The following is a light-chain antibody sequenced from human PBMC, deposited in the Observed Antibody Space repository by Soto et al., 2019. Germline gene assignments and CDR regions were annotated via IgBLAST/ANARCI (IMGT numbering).Light chain of an antibody. CDR2: DAS. CDR1: QSISSW. CDR3: QQYNSYLTWT. V-gene: IGKV1-5*01. Sequence: DIQMTQSPSTLSASVGDRFTITCRASQSISSWLAWYQQKPGKAPKLLIYDASSLESGVPSRFSGSGSGTEFTLTISSLQPDDFATYYCQQYNSYLTWTFGQGTKVDI. J-gene: IGKJ1*01.